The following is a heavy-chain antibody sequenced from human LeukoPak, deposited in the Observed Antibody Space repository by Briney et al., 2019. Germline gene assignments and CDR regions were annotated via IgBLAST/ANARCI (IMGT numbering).Heavy chain of an antibody. J-gene: IGHJ4*02. Sequence: KPSETLSLTCAVHGGSLSGYYWSWIRQPPGKGLEWIGEINHSGSTNYNPSLKSRVTISVNTSNNQFSLKLSSVTAADTAVYYCAIKGDSTGYYYLRYFKYWGQGTLVTVSS. V-gene: IGHV4-34*01. CDR3: AIKGDSTGYYYLRYFKY. CDR2: INHSGST. D-gene: IGHD3-22*01. CDR1: GGSLSGYY.